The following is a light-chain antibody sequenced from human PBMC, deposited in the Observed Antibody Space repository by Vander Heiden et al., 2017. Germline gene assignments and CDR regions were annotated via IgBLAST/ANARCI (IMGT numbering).Light chain of an antibody. CDR3: QQYDNLPLT. CDR2: DAS. J-gene: IGKJ4*01. Sequence: DIQMTKSPSSLSASVGDRVTITCQASQDISNYLNWYQQKPGKAPKLLIYDASNLETGVPSRFSGSRAGTDFTFTISSLQPEDIATYYCQQYDNLPLTFGGGTRVEIK. V-gene: IGKV1-33*01. CDR1: QDISNY.